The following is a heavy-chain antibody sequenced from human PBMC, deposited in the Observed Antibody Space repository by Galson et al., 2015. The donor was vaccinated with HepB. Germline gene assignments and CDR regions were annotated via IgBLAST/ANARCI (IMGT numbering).Heavy chain of an antibody. V-gene: IGHV1-18*01. CDR3: ARGALVVGVAATLNNWFDP. CDR2: IRAYNRRT. CDR1: GYTCSTYS. Sequence: SVKVSCKVSGYTCSTYSVTWVRQAPGQGLEWMGWIRAYNRRTNYAQKFPGRVSMTTDTSTSTVYMELRRLRSDDPAIYYCARGALVVGVAATLNNWFDPWGQGTLVTLSS. J-gene: IGHJ5*02. D-gene: IGHD2-15*01.